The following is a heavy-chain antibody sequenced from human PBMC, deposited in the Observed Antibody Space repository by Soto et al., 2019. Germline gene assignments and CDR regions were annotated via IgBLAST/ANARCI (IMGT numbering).Heavy chain of an antibody. V-gene: IGHV3-30*18. CDR3: AKEYSSSWYPWFDP. Sequence: SGGSLRLSCAASGFTFSSYGMHWVRQAPGKGLEWVAVISYDGSNKYYADSVKGRFTISRDNSKNTLYLQMNSLRAEDTAVYYCAKEYSSSWYPWFDPWGQGTLVTVSS. CDR1: GFTFSSYG. J-gene: IGHJ5*02. D-gene: IGHD6-13*01. CDR2: ISYDGSNK.